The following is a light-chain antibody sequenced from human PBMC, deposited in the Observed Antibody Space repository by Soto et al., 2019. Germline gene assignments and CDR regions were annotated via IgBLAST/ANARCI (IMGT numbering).Light chain of an antibody. CDR2: DAS. CDR3: HQHTTRPRT. Sequence: EIVMTQSPATLSVSPGERATLSCRASQSISNNLAWYQQKPGQAPKLLIYDASTRATGIPDRFTASGSGTDFTLNLSSLQSEDFALYYCHQHTTRPRTFGQGTKLEIK. V-gene: IGKV3-15*01. CDR1: QSISNN. J-gene: IGKJ2*01.